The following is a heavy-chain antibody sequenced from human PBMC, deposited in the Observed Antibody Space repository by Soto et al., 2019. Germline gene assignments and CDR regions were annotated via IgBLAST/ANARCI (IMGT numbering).Heavy chain of an antibody. J-gene: IGHJ6*02. D-gene: IGHD3-22*01. CDR3: ARHGGSSGYYYYGMDV. CDR2: IYPGDSDT. CDR1: GYSFTSYW. V-gene: IGHV5-51*01. Sequence: ESLKISCKGSGYSFTSYWIGWVRQMPGKGLEWMGIIYPGDSDTRYSPSFQGQVTISADKSISTAYLQWSSLKASDTAMYYCARHGGSSGYYYYGMDVWGQGTTVTVSS.